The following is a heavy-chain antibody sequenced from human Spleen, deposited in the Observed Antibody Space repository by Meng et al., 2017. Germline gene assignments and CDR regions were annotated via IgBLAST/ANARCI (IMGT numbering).Heavy chain of an antibody. CDR2: ISYDGSDK. J-gene: IGHJ4*02. Sequence: GGSLRLSCAASGFTFSSYTLHWVRQAPGKGLEWVAVISYDGSDKYYAGSVKGRFTISRDNSKNTLYLQMNSLRAEDTALYYCAKYSYGLGDYFDYWGQGALVTGSS. CDR3: AKYSYGLGDYFDY. D-gene: IGHD3-10*01. CDR1: GFTFSSYT. V-gene: IGHV3-30*04.